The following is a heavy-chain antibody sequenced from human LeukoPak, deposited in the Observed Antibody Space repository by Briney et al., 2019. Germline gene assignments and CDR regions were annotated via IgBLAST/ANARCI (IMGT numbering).Heavy chain of an antibody. Sequence: PGGSLRLSCAASGFTFSSYAMNWVRQAPGKGLEWVSTISGSGDSTYYADSVKGRFTISRDNSKNTLYLQMNSLRAEDTAVYYCARDQGYYYDSSGSRTPPYYYYGMDVWGQGTTVTVSS. CDR3: ARDQGYYYDSSGSRTPPYYYYGMDV. V-gene: IGHV3-23*01. J-gene: IGHJ6*02. CDR2: ISGSGDST. CDR1: GFTFSSYA. D-gene: IGHD3-22*01.